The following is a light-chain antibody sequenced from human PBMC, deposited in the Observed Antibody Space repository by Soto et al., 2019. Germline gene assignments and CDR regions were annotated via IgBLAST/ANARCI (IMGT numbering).Light chain of an antibody. J-gene: IGLJ3*02. CDR1: SSDVGGYNY. CDR2: EVS. V-gene: IGLV2-14*01. CDR3: RSYSSSNSLV. Sequence: QSVLTQPASVSGSPGQSITISCTGTSSDVGGYNYVSWYQQHPGKAPKLMIYEVSNRPSGVSNRFSGSNSGNTASLTISGLQAEDEADYYCRSYSSSNSLVFGGGTKLTVL.